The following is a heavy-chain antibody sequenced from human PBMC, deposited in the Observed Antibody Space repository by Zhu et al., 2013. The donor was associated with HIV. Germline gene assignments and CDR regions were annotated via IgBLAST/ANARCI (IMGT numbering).Heavy chain of an antibody. CDR3: ATDAERYSLDNWFDI. J-gene: IGHJ5*02. D-gene: IGHD5-18*01. CDR1: GGTLKTYG. CDR2: IIPILHTI. V-gene: IGHV1-69*11. Sequence: QVLLVQSGSEVKKSGSSVKVSCKASGGTLKTYGINWLRQAPGQGLEWMGGIIPILHTINYAQKFQGRVTITADELRNIVYMQMSRLRSDDTAVYYCATDAERYSLDNWFDIWGQGSLVTVSS.